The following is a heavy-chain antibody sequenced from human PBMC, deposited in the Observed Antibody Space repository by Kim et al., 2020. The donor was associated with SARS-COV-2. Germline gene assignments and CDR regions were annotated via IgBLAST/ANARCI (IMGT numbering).Heavy chain of an antibody. D-gene: IGHD6-13*01. Sequence: SETLSLTCTVSGGSISSYYWSWIRQPAGKGLEWIGRIYTSGSTNYNPSLKSRVTMSVDTSKNQFSLTLSSVTAADTAVYYCARARSSGYSSSWPDYWGQGTQVTVSS. CDR2: IYTSGST. V-gene: IGHV4-4*07. J-gene: IGHJ4*02. CDR3: ARARSSGYSSSWPDY. CDR1: GGSISSYY.